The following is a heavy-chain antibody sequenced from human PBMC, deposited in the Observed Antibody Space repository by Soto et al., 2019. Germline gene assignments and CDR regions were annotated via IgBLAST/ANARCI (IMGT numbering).Heavy chain of an antibody. Sequence: PGGSLRLSCAASGFTFTNYAMSWVRQAPGKGLEWVSGISGSGGSTYYADSVKGRFTISRDNAKNSLYLQMNSLRAEDTAVYYCATYDSSGYSNFDYWGQGTLVTVSS. CDR1: GFTFTNYA. J-gene: IGHJ4*02. CDR2: ISGSGGST. CDR3: ATYDSSGYSNFDY. V-gene: IGHV3-23*01. D-gene: IGHD3-22*01.